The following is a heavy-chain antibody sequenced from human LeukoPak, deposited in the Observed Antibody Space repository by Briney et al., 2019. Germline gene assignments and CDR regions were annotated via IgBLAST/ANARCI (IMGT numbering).Heavy chain of an antibody. CDR1: GFTFSNYD. CDR3: AKVRNSGWYPSGFDY. D-gene: IGHD6-19*01. J-gene: IGHJ4*02. Sequence: GGSLRLSCAVSGFTFSNYDVHWVRQAPGKGLEWVAVISYDGSNKYYADSVKGRFTISRHNSKNTLYLQMNSLRVEDTAVYYCAKVRNSGWYPSGFDYWGQGTLVTVSS. CDR2: ISYDGSNK. V-gene: IGHV3-30*04.